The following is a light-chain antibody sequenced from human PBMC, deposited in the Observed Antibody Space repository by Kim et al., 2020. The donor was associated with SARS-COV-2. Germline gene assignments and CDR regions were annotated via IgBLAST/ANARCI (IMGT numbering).Light chain of an antibody. Sequence: ASVGDRGTITCRASQGISNWLAWYQQKPGKSPKLLIYDASSLQSGVPPRFSGSGSGTDFTLTISSLLPEDLATYDCQQAYRFPLTFGGGTKGDIK. J-gene: IGKJ4*01. CDR2: DAS. CDR1: QGISNW. CDR3: QQAYRFPLT. V-gene: IGKV1-12*01.